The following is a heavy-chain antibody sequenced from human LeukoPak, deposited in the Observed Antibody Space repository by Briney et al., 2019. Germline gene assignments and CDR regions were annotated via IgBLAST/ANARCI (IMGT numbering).Heavy chain of an antibody. CDR2: INHSGST. J-gene: IGHJ2*01. V-gene: IGHV4-39*07. D-gene: IGHD6-19*01. Sequence: PSETLSLTCTVSGGSISSSNYYWSWIRQPPGKGLEWIGEINHSGSTNYNPSLKSRVTISVDTSKNQFSLRLSSVTAADTAVYYCARVLEGSSGQHWYFDLWGRGTLVTVSS. CDR3: ARVLEGSSGQHWYFDL. CDR1: GGSISSSNYY.